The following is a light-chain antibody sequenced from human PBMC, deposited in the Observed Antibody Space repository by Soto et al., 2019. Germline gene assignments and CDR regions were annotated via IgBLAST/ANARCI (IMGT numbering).Light chain of an antibody. CDR3: QHYNSYSEA. CDR2: AAS. Sequence: DIQMTQSPSSLSASVEDRVIITCRASQSISSYLNWYQQKPGKAPKLLIYAASSLQSGVPSRFSGSGSGTEFTLTISSLQPDDFATYYCQHYNSYSEAFGQGTKVDI. J-gene: IGKJ1*01. V-gene: IGKV1-39*01. CDR1: QSISSY.